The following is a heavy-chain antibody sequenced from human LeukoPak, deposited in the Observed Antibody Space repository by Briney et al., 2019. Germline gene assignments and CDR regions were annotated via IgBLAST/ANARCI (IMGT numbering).Heavy chain of an antibody. Sequence: SGGSLRLSCAASGLTLSNAWMSWVRQAPGKGLQWVGRIGTKTDGGTTDYAAPVKGRFTVSRDDSKNTLYLQMNSLKTEDTAVYFCTTLLEDYYYGMDVWGQGTTVTVSS. V-gene: IGHV3-15*04. J-gene: IGHJ6*02. CDR2: IGTKTDGGTT. CDR3: TTLLEDYYYGMDV. CDR1: GLTLSNAW.